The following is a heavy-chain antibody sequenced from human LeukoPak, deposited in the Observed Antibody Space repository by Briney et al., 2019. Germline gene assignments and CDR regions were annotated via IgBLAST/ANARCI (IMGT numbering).Heavy chain of an antibody. V-gene: IGHV4-34*01. J-gene: IGHJ4*02. CDR1: GGSFSGYY. D-gene: IGHD3-22*01. Sequence: PSETLSPTCAVYGGSFSGYYWSWIRQPPGKGLEWIGEINHSGSTNYNPSLKSRVTISVDTSKNQSSLKLSSVTAADTAVYYCARAFLHYYDSSGYYPSWGQGTLVTVSS. CDR2: INHSGST. CDR3: ARAFLHYYDSSGYYPS.